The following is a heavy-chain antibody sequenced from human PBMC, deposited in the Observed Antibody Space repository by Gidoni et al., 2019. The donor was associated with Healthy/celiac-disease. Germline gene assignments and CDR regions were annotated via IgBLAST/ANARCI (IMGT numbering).Heavy chain of an antibody. J-gene: IGHJ4*02. CDR3: AKDGPFYDFWSGYQIDY. D-gene: IGHD3-3*01. Sequence: EVQLLESGGGLVPPGGSLRLSCAASGFTFSRYAMSWVRRAPGKGLGWVSAIRGSGGSTYYADSVKGRFTISRDKSKNTLYLQMNSLRAEDTAVYYCAKDGPFYDFWSGYQIDYWGQGTLVTVSS. V-gene: IGHV3-23*01. CDR2: IRGSGGST. CDR1: GFTFSRYA.